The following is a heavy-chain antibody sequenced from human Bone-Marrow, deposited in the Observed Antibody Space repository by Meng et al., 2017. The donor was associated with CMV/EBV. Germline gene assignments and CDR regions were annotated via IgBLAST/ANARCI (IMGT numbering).Heavy chain of an antibody. CDR3: ARDDVWL. CDR1: GFTFSSYA. J-gene: IGHJ4*02. D-gene: IGHD5-12*01. Sequence: GGSLRLSCAASGFTFSSYAMHWVRQAPGKGLEWVAVISYDGSNKYYADSVKGRFTISRDNSKNTLYLQMNSLRAEDTAVYYCARDDVWLWGQGTRVTVSS. CDR2: ISYDGSNK. V-gene: IGHV3-30*04.